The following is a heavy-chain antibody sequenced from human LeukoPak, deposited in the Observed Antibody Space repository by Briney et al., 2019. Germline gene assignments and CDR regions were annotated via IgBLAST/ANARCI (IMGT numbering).Heavy chain of an antibody. J-gene: IGHJ4*02. D-gene: IGHD3-10*01. CDR2: INHMGST. CDR3: ARVGISGRFGEFSYYFEH. CDR1: GGSLSGYY. Sequence: SETLSLTCALYGGSLSGYYWSWIRQPPGKGLEWIREINHMGSTNYNPPLKSRVTISEDTSKTQLSLKVNPVTGAETAVYYCARVGISGRFGEFSYYFEHWGEGTLVTVSS. V-gene: IGHV4-34*01.